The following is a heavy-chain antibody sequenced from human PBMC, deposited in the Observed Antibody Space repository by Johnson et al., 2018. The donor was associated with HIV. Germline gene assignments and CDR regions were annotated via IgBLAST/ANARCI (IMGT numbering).Heavy chain of an antibody. CDR1: EFTFSSYA. CDR2: ISFDGSNK. V-gene: IGHV3-30-3*01. D-gene: IGHD1-26*01. Sequence: QVQLVESGGGVVQPGRSLRLSCAASEFTFSSYAIHWVRQAPGKGLEWVAVISFDGSNKYYADSVKGRFTISRDNSKNTVFLQMNSLRTDDTAVYYCARDWDSAHAFDIWAQGTMVTVSS. CDR3: ARDWDSAHAFDI. J-gene: IGHJ3*02.